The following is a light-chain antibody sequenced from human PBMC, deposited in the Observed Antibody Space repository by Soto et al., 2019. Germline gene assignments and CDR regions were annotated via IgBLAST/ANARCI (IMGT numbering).Light chain of an antibody. CDR1: QGISTY. CDR2: DAS. CDR3: QQYNSYWT. Sequence: IQLTQSPSFLSASVGDRVSVTCRASQGISTYLAWYQQKLGKAPKLLIYDASTLQSGVPSRFSGSRSGTEFTLTISSLQPEDFATYYCQQYNSYWTFGQGTKVDIK. J-gene: IGKJ1*01. V-gene: IGKV1-9*01.